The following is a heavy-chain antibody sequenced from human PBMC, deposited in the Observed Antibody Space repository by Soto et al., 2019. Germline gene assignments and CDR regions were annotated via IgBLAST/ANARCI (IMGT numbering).Heavy chain of an antibody. J-gene: IGHJ4*02. CDR2: ISFSGGGT. CDR3: ARDFCGGDCYHFDY. Sequence: HPGGSLRLSCAASGFTFSSFAMSWVRQAPGKGLDWVSGISFSGGGTYYADSVEGRFTISRDNSKNTLYLQMNSLRAEDTAVYYCARDFCGGDCYHFDYWGQGTLVTVSS. D-gene: IGHD2-21*02. V-gene: IGHV3-23*01. CDR1: GFTFSSFA.